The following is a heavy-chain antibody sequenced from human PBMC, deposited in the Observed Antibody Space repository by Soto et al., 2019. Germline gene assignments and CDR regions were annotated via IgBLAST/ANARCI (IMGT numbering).Heavy chain of an antibody. CDR3: ARAQFGIPRGYYYYYMDV. CDR1: GGSFSGYY. V-gene: IGHV4-34*01. J-gene: IGHJ6*03. CDR2: INHSGST. Sequence: QVQLQQWGAGLLKPSETLSLTCAVYGGSFSGYYWSWIRQPPGKGLEWIGEINHSGSTNYNPSLKSRVTISVDTSKNQFSRKLSSVTAADTAVYYCARAQFGIPRGYYYYYMDVRGKGTTVTVSS. D-gene: IGHD3-16*01.